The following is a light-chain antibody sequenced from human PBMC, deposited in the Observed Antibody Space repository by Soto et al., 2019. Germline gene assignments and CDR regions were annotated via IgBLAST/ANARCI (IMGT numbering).Light chain of an antibody. CDR2: GAS. CDR3: QQTYRSSYT. J-gene: IGKJ2*01. V-gene: IGKV1-39*01. Sequence: DIQMTQSPSTLSGSVGDRVTITCRASQTISSWLAWYQQKPGKAPKLLIYGASTLHSWVPSRFSGSESGTYFPLAISSLQPEDFATYYCQQTYRSSYTFGQGTKVDIK. CDR1: QTISSW.